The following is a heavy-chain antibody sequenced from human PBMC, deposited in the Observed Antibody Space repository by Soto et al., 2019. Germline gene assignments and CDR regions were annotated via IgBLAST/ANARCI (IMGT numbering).Heavy chain of an antibody. D-gene: IGHD3-22*01. CDR1: GFTFSNAW. J-gene: IGHJ6*02. CDR2: IKSKTDGGTT. Sequence: GGSLRLSCAASGFTFSNAWMNWVRQAPGKGLEWVGRIKSKTDGGTTDYAAPVKGRFTISRDDSKNTLYLQMNSLKTEESAVYYCTTENKYYYDSSGYPTWPYYYYGMDVWGQGTTVTVSS. V-gene: IGHV3-15*07. CDR3: TTENKYYYDSSGYPTWPYYYYGMDV.